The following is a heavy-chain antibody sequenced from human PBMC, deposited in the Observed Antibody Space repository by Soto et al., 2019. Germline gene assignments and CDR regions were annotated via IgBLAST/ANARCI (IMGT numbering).Heavy chain of an antibody. CDR2: IWYDGSNK. CDR3: ARSYCGGGCYNDAFDI. V-gene: IGHV3-33*01. CDR1: GFTFSSYG. J-gene: IGHJ3*02. Sequence: PGGSLRLSCAASGFTFSSYGMHWVRQAPGKGLEWVAVIWYDGSNKYYADSVKGRFTISRDNSKNTLYLQMNSLRAEDTAVYYCARSYCGGGCYNDAFDIWGQGTMVTVSS. D-gene: IGHD2-21*02.